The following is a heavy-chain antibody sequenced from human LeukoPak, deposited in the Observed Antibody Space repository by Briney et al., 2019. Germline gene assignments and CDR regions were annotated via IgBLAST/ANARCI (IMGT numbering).Heavy chain of an antibody. D-gene: IGHD2-8*01. CDR1: GGSISSCY. CDR2: IYYSGST. J-gene: IGHJ3*02. Sequence: SETLSLTCTVSGGSISSCYWSWIRQPPGKGLEWIGYIYYSGSTNYNPSLKSRVTISVDTSKNQFSLKLSSVTAADTAVYYCARERGYCTNGVCYPDAFDIWGQGTMVTVSS. CDR3: ARERGYCTNGVCYPDAFDI. V-gene: IGHV4-59*01.